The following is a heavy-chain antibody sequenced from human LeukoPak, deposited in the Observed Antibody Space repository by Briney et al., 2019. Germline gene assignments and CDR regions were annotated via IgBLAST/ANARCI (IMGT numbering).Heavy chain of an antibody. CDR2: ISSSSSYI. CDR3: AKGVYGVGATYFDY. J-gene: IGHJ4*02. CDR1: GFTFSSYS. V-gene: IGHV3-21*04. Sequence: GGSLRLSCAASGFTFSSYSMNWVRQAPGKGLEWVSSISSSSSYIYYADSVKGRFTISRDNAKNSLYLQMNSLRAEDTALYYCAKGVYGVGATYFDYWGQGTLVTVSS. D-gene: IGHD1-26*01.